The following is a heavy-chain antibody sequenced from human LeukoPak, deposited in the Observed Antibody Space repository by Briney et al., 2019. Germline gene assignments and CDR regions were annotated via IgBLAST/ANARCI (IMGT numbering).Heavy chain of an antibody. J-gene: IGHJ3*02. CDR1: GGSISSYY. V-gene: IGHV4-34*01. Sequence: SETLSLTCTVSGGSISSYYWSWIRQPPGKGLEWIGEINHSGSTNYNPSLKSRVTISVDTSKNQFSLKLSSVTAADTAVYYCARHGIVLMVYAAFDIWGQGTMVTVSS. D-gene: IGHD2-8*01. CDR2: INHSGST. CDR3: ARHGIVLMVYAAFDI.